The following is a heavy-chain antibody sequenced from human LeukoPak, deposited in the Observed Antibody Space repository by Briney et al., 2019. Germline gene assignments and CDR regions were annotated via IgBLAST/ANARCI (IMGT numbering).Heavy chain of an antibody. CDR1: GFTFSTYS. CDR2: ISYDGSNK. Sequence: GGSLRLSCAASGFTFSTYSMNWVRQAPGKGLEWVAVISYDGSNKYYGDSVKDRFTTSRDNSKNTLYLQMDSLRDEDTAVYYCARDRGYTYGHPLDYWGQGTLVTVSS. J-gene: IGHJ4*02. D-gene: IGHD5-18*01. CDR3: ARDRGYTYGHPLDY. V-gene: IGHV3-30*03.